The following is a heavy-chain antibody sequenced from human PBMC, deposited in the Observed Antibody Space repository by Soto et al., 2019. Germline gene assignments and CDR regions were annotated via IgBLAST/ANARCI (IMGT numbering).Heavy chain of an antibody. D-gene: IGHD2-2*01. J-gene: IGHJ4*02. CDR1: GYSFTNYD. Sequence: ASVKVSCKASGYSFTNYDISWVRLAPGQGLEWMGWSSPYNGDTNYAQKLQGRATMTTDPSTRTAYIKLRSLRSDDTAVYYCARYCSSTSCDHYFDYWGQGTLVTVSS. CDR3: ARYCSSTSCDHYFDY. V-gene: IGHV1-18*01. CDR2: SSPYNGDT.